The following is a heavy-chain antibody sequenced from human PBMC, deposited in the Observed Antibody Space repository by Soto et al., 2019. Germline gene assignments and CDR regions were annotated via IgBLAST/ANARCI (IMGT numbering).Heavy chain of an antibody. CDR3: AKTSPFDY. V-gene: IGHV3-7*01. Sequence: GGSLRLSCVASGFTFSRYWMTWVRQAPGKGLEWVANIKQDGSEKYYTDSLKGRFTISRDNAKNSLYLQMNSLRAEDTAVYYCAKTSPFDYWGQGTLVTVSS. J-gene: IGHJ4*02. CDR2: IKQDGSEK. CDR1: GFTFSRYW.